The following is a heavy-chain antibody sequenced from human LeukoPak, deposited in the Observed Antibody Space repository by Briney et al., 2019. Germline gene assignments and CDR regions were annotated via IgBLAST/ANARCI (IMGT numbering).Heavy chain of an antibody. CDR2: INHSGST. V-gene: IGHV4-34*01. D-gene: IGHD5-24*01. J-gene: IGHJ4*02. CDR3: ARGEMATILYYFDY. CDR1: GGSFSGYY. Sequence: SETLSLTCAVYGGSFSGYYWSWIRQPPGKGLEWIGEINHSGSTNYNPSLKSRVTISVDTSKNQFSLKLSSVTAADTVVYYCARGEMATILYYFDYWGQGTLVTVSS.